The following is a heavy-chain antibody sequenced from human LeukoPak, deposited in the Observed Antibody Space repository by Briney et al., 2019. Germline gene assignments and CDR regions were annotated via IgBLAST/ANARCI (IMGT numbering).Heavy chain of an antibody. V-gene: IGHV4-59*01. CDR2: IYHSGST. Sequence: PSETLSLTCTVAGGSISTYYWSWLRQPPGKGLEWIGYIYHSGSTKYNPSLKSRVTMSVDTSKNQFSLKRSSVTAADTAVYYCARAIGEMRYFDYWGQGTLVTVSS. D-gene: IGHD5-24*01. CDR1: GGSISTYY. CDR3: ARAIGEMRYFDY. J-gene: IGHJ4*02.